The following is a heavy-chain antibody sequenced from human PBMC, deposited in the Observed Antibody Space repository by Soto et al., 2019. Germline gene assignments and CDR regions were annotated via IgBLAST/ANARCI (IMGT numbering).Heavy chain of an antibody. CDR2: IYYSGIT. CDR3: ARVLGGYNPDY. J-gene: IGHJ4*02. V-gene: IGHV4-31*03. D-gene: IGHD5-12*01. CDR1: GGSISSGGYY. Sequence: QVQLQQSGPGLVKPSQTLSLTCTVSGGSISSGGYYWSWIRQHPGKGLEWIGCIYYSGITYYNPSLKSRVTISVDTSKNQFSLMLSSVTAADTAVYCCARVLGGYNPDYWGQGTLVTVSS.